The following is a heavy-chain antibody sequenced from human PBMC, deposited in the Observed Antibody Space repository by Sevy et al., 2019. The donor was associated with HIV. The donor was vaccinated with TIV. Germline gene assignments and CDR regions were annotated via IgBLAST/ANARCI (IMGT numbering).Heavy chain of an antibody. CDR1: GDSVSSNSAA. CDR2: TYYRSKWYN. V-gene: IGHV6-1*01. CDR3: ARAPLTYYYDSSGYYAQDIIDY. J-gene: IGHJ4*02. D-gene: IGHD3-22*01. Sequence: SQTLSLTCAISGDSVSSNSAAWNWIRQSPSRGLEWLGRTYYRSKWYNDYAVSVKSRITINPDTSKNQFSLQLNSVTPEDTAVYYCARAPLTYYYDSSGYYAQDIIDYWGQGTLVTVSS.